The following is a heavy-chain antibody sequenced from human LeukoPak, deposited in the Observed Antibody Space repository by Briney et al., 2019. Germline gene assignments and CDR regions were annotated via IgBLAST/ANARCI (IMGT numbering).Heavy chain of an antibody. D-gene: IGHD3-3*01. Sequence: SETLSLTCAVYGESFSGYYWSWIRQPPGKGLEWIGEINHSGSTNYNPSLKSRVTISVDTSKNQFSLKLSSVTAADTAVYCCARRMLGVARPGGWFDPWGQGTLVTVSS. V-gene: IGHV4-34*01. J-gene: IGHJ5*02. CDR2: INHSGST. CDR3: ARRMLGVARPGGWFDP. CDR1: GESFSGYY.